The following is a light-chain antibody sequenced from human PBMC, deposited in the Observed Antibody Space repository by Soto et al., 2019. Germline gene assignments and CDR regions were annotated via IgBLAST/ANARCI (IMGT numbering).Light chain of an antibody. CDR3: QQYSSAPRT. V-gene: IGKV4-1*01. CDR2: WAS. CDR1: QSVFFTSNNKNY. Sequence: DIVMTQSPDSLAVSLGGRATINCKSSQSVFFTSNNKNYLAWYQQKPGQPPNLLIYWASTRESGVPDRFSGSGSWTDFTLTISSLQAEDVAVYYCQQYSSAPRTFGQGTKVEIK. J-gene: IGKJ1*01.